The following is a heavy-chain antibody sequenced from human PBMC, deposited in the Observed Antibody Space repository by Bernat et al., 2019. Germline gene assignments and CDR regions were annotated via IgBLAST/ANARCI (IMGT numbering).Heavy chain of an antibody. CDR2: ISYDGSNK. J-gene: IGHJ4*02. Sequence: VQLVESGGGLVQPGGSLRLSCAASGFTFSSYEMNWVRQAPGKGLEWVAVISYDGSNKYYADSVKGRFTISRDNSKNTLYLQMNSLRAEDTAVYYCAKDGYGYYDSSGYYYDYWGQGTLVTVSS. D-gene: IGHD3-22*01. CDR3: AKDGYGYYDSSGYYYDY. V-gene: IGHV3-30*18. CDR1: GFTFSSYE.